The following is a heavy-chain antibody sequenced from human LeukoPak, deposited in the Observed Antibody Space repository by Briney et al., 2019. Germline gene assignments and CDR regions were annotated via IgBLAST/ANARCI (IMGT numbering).Heavy chain of an antibody. CDR1: GFTFSSYS. CDR2: ISSSSSYI. Sequence: GGSLRLSCAASGFTFSSYSMSWVRQAPGKGLEWVSSISSSSSYIYYADSVKGRFTISRDNAKNSLYLQMNSLRAEDTAVYYCARDMTFGRVIVRLTGAFDIWGQGTMVTVSS. J-gene: IGHJ3*02. CDR3: ARDMTFGRVIVRLTGAFDI. V-gene: IGHV3-21*01. D-gene: IGHD3-16*02.